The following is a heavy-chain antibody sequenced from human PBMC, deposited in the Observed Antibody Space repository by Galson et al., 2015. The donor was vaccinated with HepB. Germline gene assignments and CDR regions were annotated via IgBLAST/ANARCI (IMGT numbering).Heavy chain of an antibody. CDR1: GFTFNMYY. V-gene: IGHV3-21*01. D-gene: IGHD5-12*01. Sequence: SLRLSCAGSGFTFNMYYMNWVRQAPGKGLEWVASISSSSTYIYYADSVKGRFTISRDNARNSLSLQMNSLRAEDTAVYYCASFYSAYDRGFDFWGQGTQVTVSS. J-gene: IGHJ4*02. CDR2: ISSSSTYI. CDR3: ASFYSAYDRGFDF.